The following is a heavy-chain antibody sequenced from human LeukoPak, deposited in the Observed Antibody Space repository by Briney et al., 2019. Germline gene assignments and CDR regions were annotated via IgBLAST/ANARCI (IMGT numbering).Heavy chain of an antibody. V-gene: IGHV1-18*01. Sequence: ASVKVSCKASGYTFTSYGISWVRQAPGQGLEWMGWISAYNGNTNYAQKLQGRVTMTTDTSTSTAYMELRSLRSDDTAVYYCARRGHILTGYYTDYYYYYMDVWGKGTTVTVSS. CDR2: ISAYNGNT. D-gene: IGHD3-9*01. CDR1: GYTFTSYG. CDR3: ARRGHILTGYYTDYYYYYMDV. J-gene: IGHJ6*03.